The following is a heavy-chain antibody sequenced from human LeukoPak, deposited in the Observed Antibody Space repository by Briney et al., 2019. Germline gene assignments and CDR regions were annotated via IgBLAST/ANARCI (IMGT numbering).Heavy chain of an antibody. CDR3: ARSGYCSGGSCYFDY. Sequence: GSLRLSCAASGFTFSSYWMHWVRQAPGKGLVWVSRINSDGSSTSYADSVKGRFTTSRDNAKNTLYLQMNSLRAEDTAVYYCARSGYCSGGSCYFDYWGQGTLVTVSS. J-gene: IGHJ4*02. CDR1: GFTFSSYW. D-gene: IGHD2-15*01. V-gene: IGHV3-74*01. CDR2: INSDGSST.